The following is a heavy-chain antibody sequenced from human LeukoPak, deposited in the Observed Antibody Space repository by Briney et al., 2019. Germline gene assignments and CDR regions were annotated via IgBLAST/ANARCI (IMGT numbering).Heavy chain of an antibody. J-gene: IGHJ5*02. Sequence: SETLSLTCTVSGGSISSSSYYWGWIRQPPGKGLEWIGSIYYSGSTYYNPSLKSRVTISVDTSKNQFSLKLSSVTAADTAVYYCARVLYSSSWYRVRFDPWGQGTLVTVSS. CDR2: IYYSGST. CDR1: GGSISSSSYY. V-gene: IGHV4-39*07. D-gene: IGHD6-13*01. CDR3: ARVLYSSSWYRVRFDP.